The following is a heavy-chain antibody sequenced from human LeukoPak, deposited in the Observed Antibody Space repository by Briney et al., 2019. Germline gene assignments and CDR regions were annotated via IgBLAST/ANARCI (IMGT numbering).Heavy chain of an antibody. Sequence: SGTLSLICTVSGGSVRSYYWSWIRQPPGKGLEWIGYIYYSGSTNYNPSLKSRVTISVDTSKNQFSLKLSSVTAADTAVYYCARYSSSWYLWRGWFDPWGQGTLVTVSS. CDR1: GGSVRSYY. CDR2: IYYSGST. D-gene: IGHD6-13*01. CDR3: ARYSSSWYLWRGWFDP. V-gene: IGHV4-59*02. J-gene: IGHJ5*02.